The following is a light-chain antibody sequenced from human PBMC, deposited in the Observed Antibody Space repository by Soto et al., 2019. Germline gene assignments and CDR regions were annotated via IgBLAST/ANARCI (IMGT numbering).Light chain of an antibody. CDR3: SSYSSSSISYV. CDR1: ISDVGGYKY. V-gene: IGLV2-14*01. CDR2: EVT. J-gene: IGLJ1*01. Sequence: QSALTQPASVSGSPGQPITISCAGSISDVGGYKYVSWYQQLPGNAPKLIIYEVTIRPSGVSNRFSGSKSGNTASLTISGLQAEDEADYYCSSYSSSSISYVFGTGTKLTVL.